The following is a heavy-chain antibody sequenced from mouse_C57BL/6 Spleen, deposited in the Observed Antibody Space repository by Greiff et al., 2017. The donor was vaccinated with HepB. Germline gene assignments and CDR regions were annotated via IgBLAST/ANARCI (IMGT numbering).Heavy chain of an antibody. D-gene: IGHD1-1*01. J-gene: IGHJ3*01. CDR3: ASRYYYGSSYVAY. V-gene: IGHV1-50*01. CDR1: GYTFTSYW. Sequence: VQLQQPGAELVKPGASVKLSCKASGYTFTSYWMQWVKQRPGQGLEWIGEIDPSDSYTNYNQKFKGKATLTVDTSSSTAYMQLSSLTSEDSAVYYCASRYYYGSSYVAYWGQGTLVTVSA. CDR2: IDPSDSYT.